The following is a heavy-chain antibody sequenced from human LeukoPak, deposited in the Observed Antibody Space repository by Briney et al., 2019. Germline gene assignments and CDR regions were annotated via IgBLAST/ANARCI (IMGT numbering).Heavy chain of an antibody. D-gene: IGHD6-19*01. J-gene: IGHJ3*02. Sequence: GRSLRLSCAASGFTFSNYAMHWVRQAPGKGLEGGTFISYHGNNKYYTDSLKVRFTIPRDNSKNMLYLQMDSLRAEDTAVYYCASEGAAVAGDAFDIWGQGTMVTVSS. CDR1: GFTFSNYA. CDR2: ISYHGNNK. V-gene: IGHV3-30*04. CDR3: ASEGAAVAGDAFDI.